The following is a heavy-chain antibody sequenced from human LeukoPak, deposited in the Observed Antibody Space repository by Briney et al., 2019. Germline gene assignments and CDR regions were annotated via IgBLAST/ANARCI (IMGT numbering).Heavy chain of an antibody. CDR1: GGSISSGDYY. J-gene: IGHJ4*02. Sequence: PSETLSLTCTVSGGSISSGDYYWSWIRQPPGKGLEWIGYIYYSGSTYYNPSLKSRVTISVDTSKNQFSLKLSSVTAADTAVYYCAREVDAVAGTRAPFDYWGQGTLVTVSS. CDR2: IYYSGST. CDR3: AREVDAVAGTRAPFDY. V-gene: IGHV4-30-4*01. D-gene: IGHD6-19*01.